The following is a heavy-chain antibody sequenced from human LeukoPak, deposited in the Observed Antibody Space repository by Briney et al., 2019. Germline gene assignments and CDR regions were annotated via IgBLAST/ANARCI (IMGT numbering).Heavy chain of an antibody. CDR2: IYTSGST. CDR1: GGSISSYY. J-gene: IGHJ6*03. D-gene: IGHD1-26*01. CDR3: ARGPYSGSLTTPEYYYYMDV. Sequence: PSETLSLTCTVSGGSISSYYWSWIRQPAGQGLEWIGRIYTSGSTNYNPSLKSRVTMSVDTSKNQFSLKLSSVTAADTAVYYCARGPYSGSLTTPEYYYYMDVWGKGATVTVSS. V-gene: IGHV4-4*07.